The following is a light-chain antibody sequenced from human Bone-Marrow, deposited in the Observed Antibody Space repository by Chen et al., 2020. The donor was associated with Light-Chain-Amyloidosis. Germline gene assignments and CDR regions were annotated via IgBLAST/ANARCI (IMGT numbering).Light chain of an antibody. J-gene: IGLJ3*02. Sequence: NFMLTQPHSVSESPGKTVIISCTRSSGRIATNYVQWYQQRPGSSPTTVIYEDDQRPSGVPDRCSGSIDRSSNSASLTISGLKAEDEADYYCQSYQCSSQGVFGGGTKLTVL. V-gene: IGLV6-57*01. CDR1: SGRIATNY. CDR2: EDD. CDR3: QSYQCSSQGV.